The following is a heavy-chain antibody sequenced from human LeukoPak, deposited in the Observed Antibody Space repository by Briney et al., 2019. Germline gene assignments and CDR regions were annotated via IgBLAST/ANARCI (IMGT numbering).Heavy chain of an antibody. D-gene: IGHD2-15*01. CDR1: GYRLCNYV. V-gene: IGHV3-74*01. CDR3: ARVGYCSGASCYSPSYYYGMDV. CDR2: INNGGSST. Sequence: PGGSLRLSCTASGYRLCNYVMHWVRQAPGEGLVWVSRINNGGSSTTYAHSAEGRFTISRDNAKNTLYLQMNSLRAEDTAVYYCARVGYCSGASCYSPSYYYGMDVWGQGTTVTVSS. J-gene: IGHJ6*02.